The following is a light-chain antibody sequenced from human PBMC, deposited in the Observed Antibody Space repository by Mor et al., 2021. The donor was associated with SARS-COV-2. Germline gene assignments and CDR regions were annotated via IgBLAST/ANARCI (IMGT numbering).Light chain of an antibody. CDR3: QQYSTYPWT. CDR2: KSS. J-gene: IGKJ1*01. CDR1: SVGDW. V-gene: IGKV1-5*03. Sequence: SVGDWLAWYQQKPGKVPQLLIYKSSRLESGVPSRFSGDGGGTEFTLTISGLQPDDSATYWCQQYSTYPWTFGQGTK.